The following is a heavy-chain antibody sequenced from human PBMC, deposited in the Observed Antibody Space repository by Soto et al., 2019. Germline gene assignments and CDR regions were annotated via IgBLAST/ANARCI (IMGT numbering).Heavy chain of an antibody. J-gene: IGHJ3*02. D-gene: IGHD3-16*01. CDR1: GGSISSYY. V-gene: IGHV4-59*01. CDR2: IYYSGST. CDR3: GGDPGGDAFDI. Sequence: NPSETLSLTCTVSGGSISSYYWSWIRQPPGKGLEWIGYIYYSGSTNYNPSLKSRVTISVDTSKNQFSLKLSSVTAADTAVYYCGGDPGGDAFDIWGQGTMVTVSS.